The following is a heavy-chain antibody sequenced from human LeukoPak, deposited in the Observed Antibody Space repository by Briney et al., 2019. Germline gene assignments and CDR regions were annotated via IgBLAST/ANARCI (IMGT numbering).Heavy chain of an antibody. J-gene: IGHJ4*02. V-gene: IGHV3-23*01. D-gene: IGHD2-2*01. CDR1: GFTFSSYV. CDR2: ISGSGVTT. CDR3: AKECSSSSCPTSDY. Sequence: PGGSLRLSCVASGFTFSSYVMSWVRQAPGKGLEWASAISGSGVTTYYAGSVKGRFTISRDNSKNTLYLQMNSLRVEDTAIYYCAKECSSSSCPTSDYWGQGTLVTVSS.